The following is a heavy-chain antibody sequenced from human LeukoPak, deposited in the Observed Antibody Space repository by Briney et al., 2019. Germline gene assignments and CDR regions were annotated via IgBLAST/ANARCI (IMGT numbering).Heavy chain of an antibody. Sequence: ASVKVACKASGFTFGRYEVNLVRQATGQGLEWLGWMDPNSDTSGYAQKFQGRVTMTRNTSINTAYMELSSLRSDDTAVYHCARVLSSSWYGGGYLDLWGRGTQVTVSS. CDR1: GFTFGRYE. CDR2: MDPNSDTS. D-gene: IGHD6-13*01. J-gene: IGHJ2*01. V-gene: IGHV1-8*01. CDR3: ARVLSSSWYGGGYLDL.